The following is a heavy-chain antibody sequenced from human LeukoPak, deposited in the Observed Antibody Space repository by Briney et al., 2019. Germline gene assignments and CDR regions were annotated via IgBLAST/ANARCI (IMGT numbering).Heavy chain of an antibody. Sequence: ASVKVSCKASGYTFTSYAMHWVRQAPGQRLEWMGWINAGNGNTKYSQKFQGRVTITRDTSASTAYMELSSLRSEDTAVYYCARDPWVASSSWYGGDYWGQGTLVTVSS. CDR3: ARDPWVASSSWYGGDY. D-gene: IGHD6-13*01. CDR1: GYTFTSYA. J-gene: IGHJ4*02. V-gene: IGHV1-3*01. CDR2: INAGNGNT.